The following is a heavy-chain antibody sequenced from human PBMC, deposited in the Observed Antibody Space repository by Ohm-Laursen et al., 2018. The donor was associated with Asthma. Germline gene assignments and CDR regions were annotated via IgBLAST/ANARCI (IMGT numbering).Heavy chain of an antibody. J-gene: IGHJ6*02. CDR1: GFTFSSNY. D-gene: IGHD3-16*02. CDR2: IYSCGST. CDR3: AKVVLMDV. Sequence: SLRLSCTASGFTFSSNYTSWVRQAPGKGLEWVSVIYSCGSTYYADSVKGRFTISRDNSKNTLYLQMNSLRAEDTAVYYCAKVVLMDVWGQGTTVTVSS. V-gene: IGHV3-53*01.